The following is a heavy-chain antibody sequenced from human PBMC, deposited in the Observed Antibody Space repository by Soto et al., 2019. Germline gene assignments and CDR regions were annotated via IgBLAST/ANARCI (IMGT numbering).Heavy chain of an antibody. D-gene: IGHD3-3*01. J-gene: IGHJ6*03. CDR2: ISYDASNK. CDR3: ARDGDFWSGYQYYYYYYYMDV. Sequence: GGSLRLSCAASGFTFSSYGMHWVRQAPGKGLEWVAVISYDASNKYYADSVKGRFTISRDNSKNTLYLQMNSLRAEDTAVYYCARDGDFWSGYQYYYYYYYMDVWGKGTAVTVSS. CDR1: GFTFSSYG. V-gene: IGHV3-30*03.